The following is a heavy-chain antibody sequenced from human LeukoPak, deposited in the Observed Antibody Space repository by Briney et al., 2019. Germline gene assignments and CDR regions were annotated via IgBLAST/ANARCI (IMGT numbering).Heavy chain of an antibody. V-gene: IGHV3-53*01. D-gene: IGHD3-22*01. CDR2: IYSGGST. Sequence: GGSQTVLCAASGFTVSSNYVNWVRQAPGKGLEWVSIIYSGGSTYYADSVKGRFTISRDNSKNTLYLQMNSLTAEDTAVYYCARWDSRGYLKYYFDYWGQGTLVTVSS. J-gene: IGHJ4*02. CDR1: GFTVSSNY. CDR3: ARWDSRGYLKYYFDY.